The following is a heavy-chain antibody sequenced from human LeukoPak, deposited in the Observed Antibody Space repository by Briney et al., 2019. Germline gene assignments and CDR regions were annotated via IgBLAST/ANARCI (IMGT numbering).Heavy chain of an antibody. Sequence: GGSLRLSCAASGFTFSSYAMSWVRQAPGKGLEWVSAISGSGGSTYYADSVKGRFTISRDNSKNTLYLQMNSLRAEDTAVYYCAKAPLLWFGESSPYFDYWGQGTLVTVSS. CDR3: AKAPLLWFGESSPYFDY. D-gene: IGHD3-10*01. V-gene: IGHV3-23*01. CDR2: ISGSGGST. J-gene: IGHJ4*02. CDR1: GFTFSSYA.